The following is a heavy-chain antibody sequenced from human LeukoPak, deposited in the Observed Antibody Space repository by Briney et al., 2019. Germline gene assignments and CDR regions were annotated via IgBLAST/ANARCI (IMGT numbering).Heavy chain of an antibody. Sequence: GGSLRLSCAASGFSFSNYWMTWVRKAPGKGMDWVANIKQDGSEKYYLDSVKGQFTNSRDNAKNSLYLQMNSLRAEDTAVYYCARALSPEITMMSWGQGTMVSVSS. J-gene: IGHJ3*01. CDR1: GFSFSNYW. CDR2: IKQDGSEK. D-gene: IGHD3-22*01. V-gene: IGHV3-7*01. CDR3: ARALSPEITMMS.